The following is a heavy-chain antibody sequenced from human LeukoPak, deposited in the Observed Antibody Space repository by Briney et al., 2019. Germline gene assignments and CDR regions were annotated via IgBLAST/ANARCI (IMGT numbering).Heavy chain of an antibody. CDR3: VRTPPNWGFDY. CDR2: IIPIFGTA. CDR1: GGTFSSYA. J-gene: IGHJ4*02. Sequence: SVKVSCKASGGTFSSYAISWVRQAPGQGLEWMGGIIPIFGTANYAQKFQGRVTITADEFTSTAYMELSSLRSGDTAIYYCVRTPPNWGFDYWGQGTLVTVSS. V-gene: IGHV1-69*13. D-gene: IGHD7-27*01.